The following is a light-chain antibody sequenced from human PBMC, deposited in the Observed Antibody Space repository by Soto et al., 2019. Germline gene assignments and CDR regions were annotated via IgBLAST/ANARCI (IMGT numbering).Light chain of an antibody. CDR3: QQYNSYWT. CDR2: DAS. Sequence: IQLTQSPSTLSGSVGDRVIITCRASQSISSWLAWYQQKPGKAPKLLIYDASSLESGVPSRFSGSGSGTEFTLTISSLQPDDFATYYCQQYNSYWTFGQGTKVDIK. CDR1: QSISSW. V-gene: IGKV1-5*01. J-gene: IGKJ1*01.